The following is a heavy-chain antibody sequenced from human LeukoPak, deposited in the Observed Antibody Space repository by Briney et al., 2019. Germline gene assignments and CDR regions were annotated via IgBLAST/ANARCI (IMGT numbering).Heavy chain of an antibody. CDR2: IWYDGSNK. J-gene: IGHJ3*01. CDR1: GFTFSNYG. V-gene: IGHV3-33*01. D-gene: IGHD6-6*01. Sequence: PGRSLRLSCAASGFTFSNYGMHWVRQAPGKGLEWVTVIWYDGSNKYYADSVKGRFTISRDNSKNAVYLQMNNLRAEDMAVYYCARGYSSSSGVFDLWGQGTMVTVSS. CDR3: ARGYSSSSGVFDL.